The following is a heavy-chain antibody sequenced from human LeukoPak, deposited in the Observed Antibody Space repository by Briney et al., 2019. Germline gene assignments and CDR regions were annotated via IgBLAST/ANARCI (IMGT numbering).Heavy chain of an antibody. CDR3: ARETPDAFDI. CDR2: IRQDGSEK. Sequence: GGSLRLSCAASGFTFSSYWMSWVRQAPGKGLEWVANIRQDGSEKFYVDSVKGRFTISRDSAKNSLYLRMNSLRAEDTAVYYCARETPDAFDIWGQGTMVTVSS. CDR1: GFTFSSYW. V-gene: IGHV3-7*01. J-gene: IGHJ3*02.